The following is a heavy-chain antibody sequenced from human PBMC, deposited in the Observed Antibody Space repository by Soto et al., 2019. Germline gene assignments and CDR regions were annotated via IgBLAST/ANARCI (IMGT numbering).Heavy chain of an antibody. Sequence: GGSLRLSCAASGFTFSSHSMNWVRQAPGKGLEWVSYISSSSTTIYYADSVKGRSTISRDNAQSSLYLQMDSLRDEDTAVYYCARDPTNFYQNFFDSWGQGTLVTVSS. CDR3: ARDPTNFYQNFFDS. D-gene: IGHD2-8*01. J-gene: IGHJ4*02. V-gene: IGHV3-48*02. CDR2: ISSSSTTI. CDR1: GFTFSSHS.